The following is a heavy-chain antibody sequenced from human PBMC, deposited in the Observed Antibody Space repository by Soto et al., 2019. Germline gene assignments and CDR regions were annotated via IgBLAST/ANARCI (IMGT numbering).Heavy chain of an antibody. Sequence: QGQLVQSGAEVKKPGSSVKVSCKASGGTFRSYTISWVRQAPGQGLEWMGRIIPILGIANYAQKFQGRVKSTADKSTSTAYMELSSLRSEDTAVYYCASRYDSSDYWGQGTLVTVSS. CDR2: IIPILGIA. CDR3: ASRYDSSDY. CDR1: GGTFRSYT. V-gene: IGHV1-69*02. D-gene: IGHD3-22*01. J-gene: IGHJ4*02.